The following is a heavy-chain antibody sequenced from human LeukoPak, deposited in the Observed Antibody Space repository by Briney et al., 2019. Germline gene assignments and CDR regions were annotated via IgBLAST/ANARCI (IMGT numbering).Heavy chain of an antibody. V-gene: IGHV3-30-3*01. Sequence: GRSLRLSCAASGFTFSSYAMHWVRQAPGKGLEWVAVISYDGSNKYYADSVKGRFTISRDNSKNTLYLQMNSLRAEDTAVYYCARVVSSSARIDAFDIWGQGTMVTVSS. CDR2: ISYDGSNK. D-gene: IGHD6-6*01. CDR1: GFTFSSYA. CDR3: ARVVSSSARIDAFDI. J-gene: IGHJ3*02.